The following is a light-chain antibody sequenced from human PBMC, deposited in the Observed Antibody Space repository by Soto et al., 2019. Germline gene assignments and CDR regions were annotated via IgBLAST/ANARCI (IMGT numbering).Light chain of an antibody. J-gene: IGLJ2*01. V-gene: IGLV1-40*01. CDR1: SSNIGAGYD. CDR2: ANT. CDR3: QSYDSSLSIEI. Sequence: QSVLTQPPSVSGTPGQRVTISCTGSSSNIGAGYDVHWYQQVPGTAPKLLIYANTNRPSGVPDRFSASKSGTSASLAVTGLQAEDEADYFCQSYDSSLSIEIFGGGTQLTVL.